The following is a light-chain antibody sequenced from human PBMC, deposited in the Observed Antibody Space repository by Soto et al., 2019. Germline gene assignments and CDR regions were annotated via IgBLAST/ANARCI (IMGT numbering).Light chain of an antibody. V-gene: IGKV1-5*01. CDR2: DAS. J-gene: IGKJ1*01. Sequence: DIQMTQSPSTLFASVGDRVTITCRASQSISNWLAWYQQKPGKAPNLLIYDASSLEIGVPSRFSGSGSGTEFTLTINSLQPEDFATYYCQQYNSYSWTFGQGTKVEIK. CDR3: QQYNSYSWT. CDR1: QSISNW.